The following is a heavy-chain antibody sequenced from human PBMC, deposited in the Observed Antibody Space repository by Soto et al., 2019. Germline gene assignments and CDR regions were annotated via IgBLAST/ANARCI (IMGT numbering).Heavy chain of an antibody. CDR1: GFTVTNSW. J-gene: IGHJ3*01. Sequence: GGSLRLSCAASGFTVTNSWMQWVRQDPGKGLVWVSRINSDGSSTSHADSVKGRFTISRDNAKNTLYLQMSSLRAEDTAVYYCARPQYLPDDVFDVWGRGTVVTVSS. V-gene: IGHV3-74*01. D-gene: IGHD2-2*01. CDR3: ARPQYLPDDVFDV. CDR2: INSDGSST.